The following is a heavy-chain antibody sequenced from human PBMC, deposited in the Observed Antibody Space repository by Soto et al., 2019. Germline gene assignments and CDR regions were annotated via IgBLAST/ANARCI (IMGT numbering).Heavy chain of an antibody. CDR1: GYTLTELS. J-gene: IGHJ3*02. CDR3: ATSPNRWELPDAFDI. Sequence: ASVKVSCKVSGYTLTELSMHWVRQAPGKGLEWMGGFDPEDGETIYAQKIQGRVTMTEDTSTDTAYMELSSLRSEDTAVYYCATSPNRWELPDAFDIWGQGTMVTVSS. V-gene: IGHV1-24*01. D-gene: IGHD1-26*01. CDR2: FDPEDGET.